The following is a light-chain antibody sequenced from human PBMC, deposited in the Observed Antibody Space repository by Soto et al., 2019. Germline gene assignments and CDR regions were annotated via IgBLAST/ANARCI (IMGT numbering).Light chain of an antibody. J-gene: IGLJ2*01. CDR3: SSYTSSSNVV. CDR1: SSDVGGYNY. V-gene: IGLV2-14*01. Sequence: QSVLTQPASVSGSPGQSITISCTGTSSDVGGYNYVSWHQQHPGKAPKLMIYDVSNRPSGVSNRFSGSKSGNTASLTISGLQAEDEADYYCSSYTSSSNVVFGGGTKVTVL. CDR2: DVS.